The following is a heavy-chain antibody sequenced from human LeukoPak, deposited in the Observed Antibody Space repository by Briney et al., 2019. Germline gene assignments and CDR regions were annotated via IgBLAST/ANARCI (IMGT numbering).Heavy chain of an antibody. CDR3: ASSRYDSSGYYGIIGY. CDR2: ISGSGGST. J-gene: IGHJ4*02. CDR1: GFTFSSYG. V-gene: IGHV3-23*01. Sequence: GGSLRLSRAASGFTFSSYGMSWVRQAPGKGLEWVSAISGSGGSTYYADSVKGRFTISRDNSKNTLYLQMNSLRAEDTALYYCASSRYDSSGYYGIIGYWGQGTLVTVSS. D-gene: IGHD3-22*01.